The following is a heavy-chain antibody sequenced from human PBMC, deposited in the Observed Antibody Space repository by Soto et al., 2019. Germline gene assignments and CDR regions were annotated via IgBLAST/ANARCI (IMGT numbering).Heavy chain of an antibody. D-gene: IGHD1-1*01. CDR3: ARLRTEIQPYYYYYGMDV. CDR1: GGSISSGGYY. Sequence: PSETLSLTCTVSGGSISSGGYYWSWIRQHPGTGLEWIGHISYSGSTYYNPSLKSRVTISIDRSKNQFSLKLSSVTAADTAVYYCARLRTEIQPYYYYYGMDVWGQGTTVTVSS. J-gene: IGHJ6*02. CDR2: ISYSGST. V-gene: IGHV4-31*03.